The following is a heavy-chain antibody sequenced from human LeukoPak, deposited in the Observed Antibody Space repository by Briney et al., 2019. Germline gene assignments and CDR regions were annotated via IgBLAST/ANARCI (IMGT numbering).Heavy chain of an antibody. Sequence: GGPLRLSCAASGFTFSNSALTWVRQAPGKGLEWVSSIGGGGSSYYAGSVKGRFTISRDNSKNTLYLQMNSLRAEDTAIFYCVKGVTMVRGSREFDFWGQGTLVTVSS. CDR3: VKGVTMVRGSREFDF. V-gene: IGHV3-23*01. D-gene: IGHD3-10*01. CDR1: GFTFSNSA. CDR2: IGGGGSS. J-gene: IGHJ4*02.